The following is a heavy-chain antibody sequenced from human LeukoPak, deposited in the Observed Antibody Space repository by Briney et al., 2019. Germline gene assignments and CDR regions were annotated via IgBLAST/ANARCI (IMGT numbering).Heavy chain of an antibody. D-gene: IGHD6-13*01. CDR3: ASAVRQQQP. Sequence: PGGSLRLSCAASGFTFSSYWMSWVRQAPGKGLEWVANIKQDGTETYYVDSVKGRFTISRDNAKNSLYLQMNSLRVEDTAVYYCASAVRQQQPWGQGTLVTVSS. CDR1: GFTFSSYW. CDR2: IKQDGTET. V-gene: IGHV3-7*01. J-gene: IGHJ5*02.